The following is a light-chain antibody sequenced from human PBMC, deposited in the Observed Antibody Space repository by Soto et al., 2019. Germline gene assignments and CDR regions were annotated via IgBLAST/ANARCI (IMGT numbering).Light chain of an antibody. Sequence: EIVMTQSPATLSVSPGERATLSCRASQSISSKLAWYQQKPGQAPRLLIYGASTRATGIPARFSGSGSGTEFTLTISSLQSEDFSVYYCQQYNNCSLPTPFCPGTRLAIK. CDR2: GAS. V-gene: IGKV3-15*01. CDR3: QQYNNCSLPTP. J-gene: IGKJ5*01. CDR1: QSISSK.